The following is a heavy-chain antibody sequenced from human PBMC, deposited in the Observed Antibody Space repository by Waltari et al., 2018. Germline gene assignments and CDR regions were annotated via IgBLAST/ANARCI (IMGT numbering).Heavy chain of an antibody. CDR1: GGTFRSYA. Sequence: QVQLVQSGAEVKKPGSSVKVSCKASGGTFRSYAISWVRQAPGQGLEWMGGSIPILGIANYAQKFQGRVTITADESTSTAYMELSSLRSEDTAVYYCARSRRITGTTEPEDYYYYMDVWGKGTTVTVSS. D-gene: IGHD1-20*01. V-gene: IGHV1-69*04. CDR2: SIPILGIA. CDR3: ARSRRITGTTEPEDYYYYMDV. J-gene: IGHJ6*03.